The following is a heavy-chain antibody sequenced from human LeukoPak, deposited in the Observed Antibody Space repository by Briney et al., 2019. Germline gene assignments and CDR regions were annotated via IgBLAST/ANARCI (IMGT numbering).Heavy chain of an antibody. CDR3: ARVRGSGSYYFDY. Sequence: GGSLGLSCAASGFTFSSYWMSRVRQAPGKGLEWVANIKQDGSEKYYVDSVKGRFTISRDNAKNSLYLQMNSLRAEDTAVYYCARVRGSGSYYFDYWGQGTLVTVSS. CDR1: GFTFSSYW. V-gene: IGHV3-7*01. D-gene: IGHD3-10*01. CDR2: IKQDGSEK. J-gene: IGHJ4*02.